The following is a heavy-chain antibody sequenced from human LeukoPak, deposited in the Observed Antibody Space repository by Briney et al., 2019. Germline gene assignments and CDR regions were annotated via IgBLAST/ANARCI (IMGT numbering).Heavy chain of an antibody. D-gene: IGHD3-22*01. CDR3: ARGGYYYDSSGYYSDAFDI. Sequence: SETLSLTCTVSGGSISSYYWSWIRQPPGKGLEWIGYIYYSRSTNYNPPLKSRVTISVDTSKNQCSLKLSSVTAADTAVYYCARGGYYYDSSGYYSDAFDIWGQGTMVTVSS. V-gene: IGHV4-59*01. CDR2: IYYSRST. J-gene: IGHJ3*02. CDR1: GGSISSYY.